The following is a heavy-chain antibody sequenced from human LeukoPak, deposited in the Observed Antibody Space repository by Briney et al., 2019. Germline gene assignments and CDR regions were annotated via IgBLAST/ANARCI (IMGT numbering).Heavy chain of an antibody. V-gene: IGHV3-7*04. Sequence: GGSLRLSCAASGFTFSNHWMSWVRQAPGKGLEWVANIKQDESEKYYVDSVKGRFTISRDNAKNSLYLQMNSLRAEDTAVYYCARGSGWYYYWGQGTLVTVSS. D-gene: IGHD6-19*01. CDR1: GFTFSNHW. J-gene: IGHJ4*02. CDR3: ARGSGWYYY. CDR2: IKQDESEK.